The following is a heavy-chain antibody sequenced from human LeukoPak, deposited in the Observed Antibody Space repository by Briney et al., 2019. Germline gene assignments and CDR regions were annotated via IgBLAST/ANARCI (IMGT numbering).Heavy chain of an antibody. CDR2: IIPILGIA. CDR3: ARDQGGSYLNWFDP. D-gene: IGHD1-26*01. Sequence: ASVKVSCKASGGTFSSYTISWVRQAPGQGLEWVGRIIPILGIANYAQRFQGRVTITADKSTSTAYMELSSLRSEDTAVYYCARDQGGSYLNWFDPWGQGTLVTVSS. V-gene: IGHV1-69*04. CDR1: GGTFSSYT. J-gene: IGHJ5*02.